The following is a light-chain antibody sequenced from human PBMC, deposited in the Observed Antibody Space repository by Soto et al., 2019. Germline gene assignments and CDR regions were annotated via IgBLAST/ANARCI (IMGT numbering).Light chain of an antibody. V-gene: IGLV2-14*01. Sequence: QSALTQPASVSASPGQSITISCTGTSSDVWGYNYVSWYQQHPGKAPKLMIYEVSNRPSGVSNRFSGSKSGNTASLTISGLQAEDEADYYCSSYTSSSPRVFGGGTKLTVL. CDR1: SSDVWGYNY. CDR3: SSYTSSSPRV. J-gene: IGLJ3*02. CDR2: EVS.